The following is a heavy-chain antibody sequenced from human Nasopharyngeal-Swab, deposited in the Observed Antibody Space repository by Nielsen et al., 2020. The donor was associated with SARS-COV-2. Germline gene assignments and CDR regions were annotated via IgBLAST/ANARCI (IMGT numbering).Heavy chain of an antibody. J-gene: IGHJ6*02. CDR2: IGSSGSTI. V-gene: IGHV3-11*04. CDR1: GFTFSDYY. CDR3: ASLLWFGALLADYYYYGMDV. D-gene: IGHD3-10*01. Sequence: LRLSCAASGFTFSDYYMSWVPQAPGKGLEWVSYIGSSGSTIYYADSVKGRFTISRDNAKNLLYLQMNSRRAEDTAVYYCASLLWFGALLADYYYYGMDVWGQGTTVTVSS.